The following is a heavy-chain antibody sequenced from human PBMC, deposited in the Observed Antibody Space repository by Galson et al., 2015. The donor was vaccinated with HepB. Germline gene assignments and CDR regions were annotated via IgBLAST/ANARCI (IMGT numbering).Heavy chain of an antibody. D-gene: IGHD3-16*01. Sequence: SLRLSCAVSGLTFSNFAMHWVRQAPGKGLQWVAVTLYDGSIKYYADSVKGRFTISRDISKNIVYLQMNSLRPEDTAVYYCEADDDGLDIWGQGTLVTVSS. CDR2: TLYDGSIK. J-gene: IGHJ3*02. CDR3: EADDDGLDI. V-gene: IGHV3-30*01. CDR1: GLTFSNFA.